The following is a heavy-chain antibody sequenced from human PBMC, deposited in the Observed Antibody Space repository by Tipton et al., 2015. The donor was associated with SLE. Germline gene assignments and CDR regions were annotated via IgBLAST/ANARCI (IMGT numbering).Heavy chain of an antibody. CDR2: ISSSSSYI. CDR1: GFTFSSYS. D-gene: IGHD3-10*01. Sequence: SLRLSCAASGFTFSSYSMNWVRQAPGKGLEWVSSISSSSSYIYYADSVKGRFTISRDNAKNSLYLQMNSLRAEDTAVYYCARGRVTVLLWFGGPPHDYWGQGTLVTVSS. CDR3: ARGRVTVLLWFGGPPHDY. J-gene: IGHJ4*02. V-gene: IGHV3-21*03.